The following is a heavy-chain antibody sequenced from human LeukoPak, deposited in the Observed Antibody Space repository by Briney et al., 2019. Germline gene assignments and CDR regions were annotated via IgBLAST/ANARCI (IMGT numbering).Heavy chain of an antibody. CDR1: GGSISRSNW. Sequence: PSETLSLTCTVSGGSISRSNWWSWVRQPPGKGLEWIGEIYHRGSISYNPSLKSRVTISIDKSKNQFSLKLTSGTAADTAVYYCARLMGVPAAISSPLDPWGQGILVTVSS. J-gene: IGHJ5*02. D-gene: IGHD2-2*01. CDR2: IYHRGSI. V-gene: IGHV4-4*02. CDR3: ARLMGVPAAISSPLDP.